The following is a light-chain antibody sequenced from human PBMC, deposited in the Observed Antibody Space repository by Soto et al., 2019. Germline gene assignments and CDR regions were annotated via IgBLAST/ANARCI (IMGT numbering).Light chain of an antibody. V-gene: IGLV2-14*01. Sequence: QSVLTQPASVSGSPGQSITISCTGTSSDVGGYNYVSWYQHHPGKAPKVIIFEVSNRPSGISDRFSGSKSGNTASLTISGLQAEDEADYWCASYTKTNSWVFGGGTKLTVL. CDR1: SSDVGGYNY. CDR3: ASYTKTNSWV. J-gene: IGLJ3*02. CDR2: EVS.